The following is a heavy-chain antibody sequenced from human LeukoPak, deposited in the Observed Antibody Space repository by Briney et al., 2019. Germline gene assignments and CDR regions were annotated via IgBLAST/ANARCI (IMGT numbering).Heavy chain of an antibody. Sequence: PGGSLRLSCAASGFTFSSYEMNWVRQAPGKGLEWVSYISSSGSTIYYADSVKGRFTISRDNAKNSLYLQMNSLRAEDTAVYYCARAYYDILTGPFFPDYWGQGTLVTVSS. CDR3: ARAYYDILTGPFFPDY. V-gene: IGHV3-48*03. D-gene: IGHD3-9*01. J-gene: IGHJ4*02. CDR1: GFTFSSYE. CDR2: ISSSGSTI.